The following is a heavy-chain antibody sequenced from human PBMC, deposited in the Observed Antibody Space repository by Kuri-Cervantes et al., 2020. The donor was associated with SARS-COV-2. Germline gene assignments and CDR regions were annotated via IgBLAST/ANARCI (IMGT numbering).Heavy chain of an antibody. D-gene: IGHD2-2*01. J-gene: IGHJ6*03. CDR3: ARGQYCSSTSCYGNYYYMDV. V-gene: IGHV4-61*09. Sequence: LRLSCTVSGGSISSGSYYWSWIRQPAGKGLEWIGYIYTSGSTNYNPSLKSRVTISVDTSKNQFSLKLSSVTAADTAVYYCARGQYCSSTSCYGNYYYMDVWGKGTTVTVSS. CDR1: GGSISSGSYY. CDR2: IYTSGST.